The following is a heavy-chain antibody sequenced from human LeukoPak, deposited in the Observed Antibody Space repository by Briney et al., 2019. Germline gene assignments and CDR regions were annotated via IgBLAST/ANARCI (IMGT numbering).Heavy chain of an antibody. Sequence: GSSVKVSCKASGGTFSSYAISWVRQAPGQGLEWMGGIIPIFGTANYAQEFQGRVTITADKSTSTAYMELSSLRSEDTAVYYCARVYGSGSYYNDLDYWGQGTLVTVSS. CDR1: GGTFSSYA. CDR3: ARVYGSGSYYNDLDY. J-gene: IGHJ4*02. CDR2: IIPIFGTA. D-gene: IGHD3-10*01. V-gene: IGHV1-69*06.